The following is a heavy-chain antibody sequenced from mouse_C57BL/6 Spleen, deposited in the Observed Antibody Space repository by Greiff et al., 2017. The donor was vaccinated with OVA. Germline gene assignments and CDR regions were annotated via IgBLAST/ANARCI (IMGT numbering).Heavy chain of an antibody. CDR3: ASYYYGTYFDV. Sequence: QVQLQQPGAELVMPGASVKLSCKASGYTFTSYWMHWVKQRPGQGLEWIGEIDPSDSYSNYNQQFKGKSTLTVDESSSTAYMQLSSLTSEDSAVYYCASYYYGTYFDVWGTGTTVTVSS. CDR1: GYTFTSYW. CDR2: IDPSDSYS. D-gene: IGHD1-1*01. V-gene: IGHV1-69*01. J-gene: IGHJ1*03.